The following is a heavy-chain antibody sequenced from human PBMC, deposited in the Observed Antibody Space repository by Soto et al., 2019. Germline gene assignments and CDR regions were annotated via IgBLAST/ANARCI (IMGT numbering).Heavy chain of an antibody. CDR2: FDPEDGET. CDR1: GYTLTELS. CDR3: ATEQRQQWLDGDNWFDP. V-gene: IGHV1-24*01. J-gene: IGHJ5*02. Sequence: ASVKVSCKASGYTLTELSMHWVRQAPGKGLEWMGGFDPEDGETIYAQKFQGRVTMTEDTSTDTAYMELSSLRSEDTAVYYCATEQRQQWLDGDNWFDPWGQGTLVTVSS. D-gene: IGHD6-19*01.